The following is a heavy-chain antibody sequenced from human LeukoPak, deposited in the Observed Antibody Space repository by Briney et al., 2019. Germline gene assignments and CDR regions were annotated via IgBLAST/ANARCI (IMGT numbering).Heavy chain of an antibody. V-gene: IGHV3-30*02. CDR1: GFTFSNYD. Sequence: GGSLRLSCAASGFTFSNYDMHWVRQAPGKGLEWVTFIRHDGSSKYYTDSVKGRFSISRDNSKSTMYLQMNSLRAEDTAVYYCVKAMVNWGQGTLVIVSS. J-gene: IGHJ4*02. D-gene: IGHD5-18*01. CDR2: IRHDGSSK. CDR3: VKAMVN.